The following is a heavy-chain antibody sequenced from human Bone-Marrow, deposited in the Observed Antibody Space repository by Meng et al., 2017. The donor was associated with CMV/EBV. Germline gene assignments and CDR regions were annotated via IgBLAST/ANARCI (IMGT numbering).Heavy chain of an antibody. CDR1: GFTFSSYS. CDR2: ISSSSSTI. CDR3: AGSFVWRGFFQH. D-gene: IGHD3-3*01. J-gene: IGHJ1*01. Sequence: GESLKISCAASGFTFSSYSMNWVRQAPGKGLEWVSYISSSSSTIYYADSVKGRFTISKDSSKNTLYLQMNSLRAEDTAVYYCAGSFVWRGFFQHWGQGTRVTVSS. V-gene: IGHV3-48*04.